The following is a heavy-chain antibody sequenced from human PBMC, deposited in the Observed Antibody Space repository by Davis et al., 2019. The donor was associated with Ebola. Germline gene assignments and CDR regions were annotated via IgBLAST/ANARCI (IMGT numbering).Heavy chain of an antibody. V-gene: IGHV1-8*01. J-gene: IGHJ4*02. CDR3: ARRLGVSKDTRHDH. CDR2: MNPKSGNI. CDR1: EYTFTSYD. D-gene: IGHD2-15*01. Sequence: ASVKVSCKASEYTFTSYDINWVRQATGQGLEWVGWMNPKSGNIGYAEKFQGRVTMTRNTSISTAYMEVSSLRSEDTAVYYCARRLGVSKDTRHDHWGQGTLVTVSS.